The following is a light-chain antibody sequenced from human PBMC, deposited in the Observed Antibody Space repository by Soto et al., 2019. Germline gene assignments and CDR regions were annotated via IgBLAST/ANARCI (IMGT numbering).Light chain of an antibody. CDR2: DVT. CDR3: SSYTSSRTLV. J-gene: IGLJ1*01. V-gene: IGLV2-14*03. Sequence: QSVLNQPASVSGSPGQSITISCTGTSSDVGSYNYVSWYQHHPGKVPKLMIYDVTNRPSGVSDRFSGSKSGNTASLTISGLQAEDEADYYCSSYTSSRTLVFGSGTKVTVL. CDR1: SSDVGSYNY.